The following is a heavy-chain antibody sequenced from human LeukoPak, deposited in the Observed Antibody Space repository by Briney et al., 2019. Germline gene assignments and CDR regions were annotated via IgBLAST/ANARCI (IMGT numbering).Heavy chain of an antibody. CDR3: ARSPIAAAGEIYYYYYGMDV. Sequence: SVKVSCKASGGTFSSYAISWVRQAPGQGLEWMGGIIPIFGTANYAQKFQGRVTITADESTSTAYMELRSLRSDDTAVYYCARSPIAAAGEIYYYYYGMDVWGQGTTVTVSS. D-gene: IGHD6-13*01. J-gene: IGHJ6*02. CDR2: IIPIFGTA. V-gene: IGHV1-69*01. CDR1: GGTFSSYA.